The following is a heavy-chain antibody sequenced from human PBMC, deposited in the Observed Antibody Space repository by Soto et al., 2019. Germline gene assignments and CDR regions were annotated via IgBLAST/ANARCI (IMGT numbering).Heavy chain of an antibody. Sequence: PGGSLRLSCAASGFTFSSYVMSWVRQAPGKGLEWVSGISGSGDNTYYADSVKGRFTISRDNSKNTLFLQMNSLRAEDTALYFCAKEMGDYYDSSGSWFDPWGQGTLVTAPQ. V-gene: IGHV3-23*01. CDR2: ISGSGDNT. D-gene: IGHD3-22*01. CDR1: GFTFSSYV. CDR3: AKEMGDYYDSSGSWFDP. J-gene: IGHJ5*02.